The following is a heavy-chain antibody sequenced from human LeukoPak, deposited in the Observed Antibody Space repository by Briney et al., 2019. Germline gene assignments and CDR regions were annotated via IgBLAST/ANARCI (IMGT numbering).Heavy chain of an antibody. V-gene: IGHV3-13*04. J-gene: IGHJ4*02. Sequence: PGGSLRLSCAASGFTFSSYDMHWVRQATGKGLEWVSAIGTAGDTCYPGSVKGRFTISRENAKNSLYLQMNSLRAGDTAAYYCARGMNHRSYSSGWLLWGQGTLVTVSS. CDR2: IGTAGDT. CDR1: GFTFSSYD. CDR3: ARGMNHRSYSSGWLL. D-gene: IGHD6-19*01.